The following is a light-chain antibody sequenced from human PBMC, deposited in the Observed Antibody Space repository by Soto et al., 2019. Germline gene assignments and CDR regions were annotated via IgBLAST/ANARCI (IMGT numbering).Light chain of an antibody. CDR2: DVS. CDR3: YSYAGTYTSL. J-gene: IGLJ2*01. Sequence: QSALTQSRSVSGSPGQSVTISCSGSTSDVGGYDYVSWYQQHPGKVPKLLIYDVSKRPAGVPDRFSGSRSGNTASLTISGLQAEDEADYYCYSYAGTYTSLFGSGTKLTVL. CDR1: TSDVGGYDY. V-gene: IGLV2-11*01.